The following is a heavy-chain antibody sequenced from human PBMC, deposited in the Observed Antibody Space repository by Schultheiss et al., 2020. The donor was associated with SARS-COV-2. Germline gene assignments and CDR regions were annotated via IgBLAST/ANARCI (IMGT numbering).Heavy chain of an antibody. D-gene: IGHD3-3*01. Sequence: GGSLRLSCAASGFTFSSYAMSWVRQAPGKGLEWVSAISGSGGSTYYADSVKGRFTISRDNAKNSLYLQMNSLRAEDTAVYYCARAIFGVVTSGDAFDIWGQGTMVTVSS. V-gene: IGHV3-23*01. CDR1: GFTFSSYA. J-gene: IGHJ3*02. CDR3: ARAIFGVVTSGDAFDI. CDR2: ISGSGGST.